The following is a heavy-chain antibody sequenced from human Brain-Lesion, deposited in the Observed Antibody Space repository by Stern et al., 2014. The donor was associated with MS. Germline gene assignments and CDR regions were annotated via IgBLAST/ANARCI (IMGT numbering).Heavy chain of an antibody. D-gene: IGHD3-3*01. Sequence: QVTLKESGPALVTPTQTLTLTCTSSGFSLRTDGVGVGWVRQPPGQALESLALIYWDNDKRYSPSLRSRLTITKDTSRNQVVLTMTNMDPVDTATYYCAHRRPHYASWDNGDFDYWGQGALVTVSS. V-gene: IGHV2-5*02. J-gene: IGHJ4*02. CDR1: GFSLRTDGVG. CDR2: IYWDNDK. CDR3: AHRRPHYASWDNGDFDY.